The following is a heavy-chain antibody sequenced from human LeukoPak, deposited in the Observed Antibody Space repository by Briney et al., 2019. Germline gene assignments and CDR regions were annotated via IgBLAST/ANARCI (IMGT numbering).Heavy chain of an antibody. CDR2: ISAYNGNT. Sequence: GASVKVSCKASGYTFTSYGISWVRQAPGQGLEWMGWISAYNGNTNYAQKLQGRVTMTTDTSTSTAYMELRSLRSDDTAVYYCARDPSTYYDILTGYPTPYYYYGMDVWGQGTTVTVSS. CDR1: GYTFTSYG. J-gene: IGHJ6*02. CDR3: ARDPSTYYDILTGYPTPYYYYGMDV. V-gene: IGHV1-18*01. D-gene: IGHD3-9*01.